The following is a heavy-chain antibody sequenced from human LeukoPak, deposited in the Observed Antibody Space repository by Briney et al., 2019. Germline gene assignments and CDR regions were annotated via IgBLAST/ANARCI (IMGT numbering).Heavy chain of an antibody. J-gene: IGHJ2*01. V-gene: IGHV1-18*01. D-gene: IGHD3-9*01. CDR1: GYTFTSYG. CDR3: ARVYYDILTGPNRYWYFDL. CDR2: ISAYNGNT. Sequence: ASVKVSCTASGYTFTSYGISWVRQAPGQGLEWMGWISAYNGNTNYAQKLQGRVTMTTDTSTSTAYMELRSLRSDDTAVYYCARVYYDILTGPNRYWYFDLWGRGTLVTVSS.